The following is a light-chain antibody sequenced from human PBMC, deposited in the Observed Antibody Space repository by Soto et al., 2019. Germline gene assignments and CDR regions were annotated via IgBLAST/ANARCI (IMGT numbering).Light chain of an antibody. CDR2: GAS. Sequence: EIVLTQSPGTLSLSPGERATLSCRASQSVSSNYLAWYQQKPGQAPRLLIYGASTRATGIPDRFSGSGSGTDFTLTISRLEPEDFTVYHCQQYGNSPWTFGQGTKV. V-gene: IGKV3-20*01. J-gene: IGKJ1*01. CDR1: QSVSSNY. CDR3: QQYGNSPWT.